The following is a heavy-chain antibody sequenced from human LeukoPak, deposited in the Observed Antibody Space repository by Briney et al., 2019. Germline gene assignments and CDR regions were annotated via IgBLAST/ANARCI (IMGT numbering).Heavy chain of an antibody. J-gene: IGHJ4*02. Sequence: PSETLSLTCAVYGGSFSGYYWSWIRQPPVKGLEWIGEINHGGSTNYNPSLKSRVTISVDTSKNQFSLKLSSVTAADTAVYYCAPYQRHNWNYWGQGTLVTVSS. V-gene: IGHV4-34*01. CDR2: INHGGST. CDR3: APYQRHNWNY. D-gene: IGHD1-20*01. CDR1: GGSFSGYY.